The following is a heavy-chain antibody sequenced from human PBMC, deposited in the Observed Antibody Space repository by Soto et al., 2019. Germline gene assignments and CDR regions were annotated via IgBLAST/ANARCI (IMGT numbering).Heavy chain of an antibody. CDR1: GGSISSYY. J-gene: IGHJ5*02. Sequence: QVQLQESGPGLVKPSETLSLTCTVSGGSISSYYWSWIRQPPGKGLEWIGYIYYSGSTNYNPSLKSRVTISVDTSKNQFSLKLSSVTAADTAVYYCARGETGHPGIAPYNWFDPLGQGTLVTVSS. V-gene: IGHV4-59*01. CDR2: IYYSGST. D-gene: IGHD6-13*01. CDR3: ARGETGHPGIAPYNWFDP.